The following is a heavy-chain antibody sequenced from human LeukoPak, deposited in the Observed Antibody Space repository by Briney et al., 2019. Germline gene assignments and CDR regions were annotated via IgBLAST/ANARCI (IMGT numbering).Heavy chain of an antibody. Sequence: SQTLSFTCTVSGGSISSGDYYWSWIRQPPGKGLEWIGYIYYSGSTYYNPSLKSRVTISVDTSKNQFSLRLSSVTAADTAVYYCARDRGCSGGSCWRHYYYYGMDVWGQGTTVTVSS. V-gene: IGHV4-30-4*01. D-gene: IGHD2-15*01. J-gene: IGHJ6*02. CDR2: IYYSGST. CDR3: ARDRGCSGGSCWRHYYYYGMDV. CDR1: GGSISSGDYY.